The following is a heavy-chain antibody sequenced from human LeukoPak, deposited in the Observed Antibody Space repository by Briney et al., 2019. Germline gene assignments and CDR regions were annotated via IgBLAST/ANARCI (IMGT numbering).Heavy chain of an antibody. CDR2: ILNDGSNK. CDR3: ARDYPGFDP. CDR1: GFTFSTYT. V-gene: IGHV3-30-3*01. J-gene: IGHJ5*02. Sequence: GGSLRLSCAASGFTFSTYTMHWVRQAPGKGLEWVALILNDGSNKYYADSVKGRFTVSRDNSENTLYLQMNNLRAEDTAVYYCARDYPGFDPWGQGTLVAVSS.